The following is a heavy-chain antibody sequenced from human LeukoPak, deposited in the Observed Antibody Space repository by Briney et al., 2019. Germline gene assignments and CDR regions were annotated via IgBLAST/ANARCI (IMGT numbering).Heavy chain of an antibody. Sequence: GGSLRLSCTASGFTFSSYSMNWVRQAPGKGLEWVSSISSSSRYTYYAESVKGRFTISRDNGKNSLYLRMNSLRAEDTAVYYCAKLPLPKPQYSIAAAAIDYWGQGTLVTVSS. V-gene: IGHV3-21*01. CDR2: ISSSSRYT. CDR1: GFTFSSYS. D-gene: IGHD6-13*01. J-gene: IGHJ4*02. CDR3: AKLPLPKPQYSIAAAAIDY.